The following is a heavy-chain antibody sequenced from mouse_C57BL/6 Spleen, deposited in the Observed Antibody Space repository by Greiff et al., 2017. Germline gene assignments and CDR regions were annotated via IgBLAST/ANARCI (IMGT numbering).Heavy chain of an antibody. CDR1: GYTFTSYW. CDR2: IYPNGGGT. D-gene: IGHD1-1*01. CDR3: ARSYGSSSYWYFDV. V-gene: IGHV1-72*01. Sequence: QVQLQQPGAELVKPGASVKLSCKASGYTFTSYWMHWVKQRPGRGLEWIGRIYPNGGGTKYNEKFKSKATLTADKPSSTAYMQLRSLTSEDSAVYYCARSYGSSSYWYFDVWGTGTTVTVSS. J-gene: IGHJ1*03.